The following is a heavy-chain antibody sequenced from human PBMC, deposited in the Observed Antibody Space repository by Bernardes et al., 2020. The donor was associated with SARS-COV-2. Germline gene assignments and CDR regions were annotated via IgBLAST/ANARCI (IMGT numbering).Heavy chain of an antibody. CDR1: GFTFRNYC. Sequence: GGSLRLSCSASGFTFRNYCMSWVRQAPGKGLEWVANINKDGSEKYYVDSVKGRFTISRDNAKNSLHLQMNSLRAEDTAVYYCAREGETRNYYYYGMDVWGQGTTVTVSS. CDR2: INKDGSEK. D-gene: IGHD3-16*01. V-gene: IGHV3-7*01. J-gene: IGHJ6*02. CDR3: AREGETRNYYYYGMDV.